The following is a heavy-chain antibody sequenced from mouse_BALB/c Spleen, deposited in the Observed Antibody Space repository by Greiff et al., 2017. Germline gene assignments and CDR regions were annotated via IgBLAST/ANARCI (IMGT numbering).Heavy chain of an antibody. Sequence: VKLMESGPGLVAPSQSLSITCTVSGFSLTSYGVHWVRQPPGKGLEWLGVIWAGGSTNYNSALMSRLSISKDNSKSQVFLKMNSLQTDDTAMYYCAREGSYYYPMDYWGQGTSVTVSS. J-gene: IGHJ4*01. CDR3: AREGSYYYPMDY. V-gene: IGHV2-9*02. CDR1: GFSLTSYG. CDR2: IWAGGST.